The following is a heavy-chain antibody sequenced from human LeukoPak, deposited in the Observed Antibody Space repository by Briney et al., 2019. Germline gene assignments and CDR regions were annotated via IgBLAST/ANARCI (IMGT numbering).Heavy chain of an antibody. D-gene: IGHD3-3*01. CDR1: GFTFSSYA. J-gene: IGHJ4*02. CDR2: ISSNGGST. Sequence: GGSLRLSCSASGFTFSSYAMHWVRQAPGKGLEYVSAISSNGGSTYYADSVKGRFTISRDNSKNTLYLQMSSLRAEDTAVYYCVKDLASYYDFWSGYFGAPPGYSLDYWGQETLVTVSS. CDR3: VKDLASYYDFWSGYFGAPPGYSLDY. V-gene: IGHV3-64D*06.